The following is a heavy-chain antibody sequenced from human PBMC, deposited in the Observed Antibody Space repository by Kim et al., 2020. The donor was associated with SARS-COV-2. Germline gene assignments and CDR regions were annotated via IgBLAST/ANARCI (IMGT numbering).Heavy chain of an antibody. V-gene: IGHV3-74*01. D-gene: IGHD3-9*01. CDR3: ASFGFDWLSSL. Sequence: GGSLRLSCVASGFTFSSHWMHWVRQAPGKGLVWVSRINSDGSYTGYVDAVRGRFTMSRDNARNTLYLQMNSLIAEDTAVYYCASFGFDWLSSLWGRGTLVTVSS. CDR1: GFTFSSHW. J-gene: IGHJ4*02. CDR2: INSDGSYT.